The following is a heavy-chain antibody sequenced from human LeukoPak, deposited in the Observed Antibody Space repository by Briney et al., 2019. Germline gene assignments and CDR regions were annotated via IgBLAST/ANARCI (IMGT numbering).Heavy chain of an antibody. V-gene: IGHV1-2*02. CDR1: GYTFTGYY. D-gene: IGHD3-22*01. Sequence: ASVKVSCKASGYTFTGYYMHWVRQAPGQGLEWMGWINPNSGGTNYAQKFQGRVTMTRDTSISTAYMELSRLRSDDTAVYYCAGVRDYDSSGYHPMDVWGKGPRSPSPQ. CDR3: AGVRDYDSSGYHPMDV. CDR2: INPNSGGT. J-gene: IGHJ6*01.